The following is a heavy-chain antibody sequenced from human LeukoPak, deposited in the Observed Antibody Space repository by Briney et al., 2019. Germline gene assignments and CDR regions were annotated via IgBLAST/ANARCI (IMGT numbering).Heavy chain of an antibody. CDR3: ARSQGYSYGLDY. Sequence: GASVKVSCKASGGTFSSYAISWGRQAPGQGLEWMGRIIPILGIANYAQKFQGRVTITADKSTSTAYMELSSLRSEDTAVYYCARSQGYSYGLDYWGQGTLVTVSS. V-gene: IGHV1-69*04. CDR2: IIPILGIA. D-gene: IGHD5-18*01. J-gene: IGHJ4*02. CDR1: GGTFSSYA.